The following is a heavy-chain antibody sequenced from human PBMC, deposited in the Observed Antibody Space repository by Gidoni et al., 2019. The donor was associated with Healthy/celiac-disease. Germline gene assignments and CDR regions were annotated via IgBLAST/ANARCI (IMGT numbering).Heavy chain of an antibody. CDR1: GFTFSSYG. Sequence: QVQLVESGGGVVHPGRYMRLSCAASGFTFSSYGMHWVRQAPGKGLEWVAVISYDGSNKYYADSVKGRFTISRDNSKNTLYLQMNSLRAEDTAVYYCAKDHLNAFDIWGQGTMVTVSS. CDR2: ISYDGSNK. CDR3: AKDHLNAFDI. J-gene: IGHJ3*02. V-gene: IGHV3-30*18.